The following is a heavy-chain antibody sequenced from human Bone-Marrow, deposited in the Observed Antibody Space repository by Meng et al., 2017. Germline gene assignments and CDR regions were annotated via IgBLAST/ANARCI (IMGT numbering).Heavy chain of an antibody. CDR3: ARGPIYGDYEC. J-gene: IGHJ4*02. V-gene: IGHV4-38-2*02. CDR1: GYSISSGYY. D-gene: IGHD4-17*01. CDR2: IYHSGST. Sequence: GSLRLSCTVSGYSISSGYYWGWIRQPPGKGLEWIGSIYHSGSTYYNPSLKSRVTISVDTSKNQFSLKLSSVTAADTAVYYCARGPIYGDYECWGQGTLVTVSS.